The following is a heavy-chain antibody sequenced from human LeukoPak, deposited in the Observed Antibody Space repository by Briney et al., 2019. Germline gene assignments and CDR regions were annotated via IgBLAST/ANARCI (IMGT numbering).Heavy chain of an antibody. CDR1: GFTFSSYA. Sequence: GRSLRLSCAASGFTFSSYAMHWVRQAPGKGLEWVAVVSYDGSNKYYADSVKGRFTISRDNSKNTLYLQMNSLRAEDTAVYYCARDPASAYYFDYWGQGTLVTVSS. J-gene: IGHJ4*02. CDR2: VSYDGSNK. CDR3: ARDPASAYYFDY. D-gene: IGHD6-25*01. V-gene: IGHV3-30-3*01.